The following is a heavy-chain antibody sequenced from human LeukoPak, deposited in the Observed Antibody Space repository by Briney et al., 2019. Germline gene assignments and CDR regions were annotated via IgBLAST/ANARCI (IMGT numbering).Heavy chain of an antibody. D-gene: IGHD3-22*01. Sequence: GGSLRLSCAASGFTFSSYGMHWVRQAPGKGLEWVAVISYDGSNKYYADSVKGRFTISRDNSKNTLYLQMNSLRAEDTAVYYCAKDQLNYDSSGYYYYYYYGMDVWGQGTTVTVSS. J-gene: IGHJ6*02. CDR3: AKDQLNYDSSGYYYYYYYGMDV. V-gene: IGHV3-30*18. CDR1: GFTFSSYG. CDR2: ISYDGSNK.